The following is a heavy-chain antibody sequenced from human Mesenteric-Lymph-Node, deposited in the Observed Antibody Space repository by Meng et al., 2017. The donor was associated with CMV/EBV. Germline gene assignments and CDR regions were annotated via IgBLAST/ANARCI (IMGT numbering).Heavy chain of an antibody. D-gene: IGHD1-20*01. Sequence: SETLSLTCSVSGGSITSGAYYWTWIRQPPGKGLEWIGYIYYSGSTNYNPSLKSRVTISVDTSKHQFSLKLSSVTAADTAVYYCARVNGTTGFYFDYWGQGTLVTVSS. V-gene: IGHV4-61*08. CDR2: IYYSGST. CDR1: GGSITSGAYY. J-gene: IGHJ4*02. CDR3: ARVNGTTGFYFDY.